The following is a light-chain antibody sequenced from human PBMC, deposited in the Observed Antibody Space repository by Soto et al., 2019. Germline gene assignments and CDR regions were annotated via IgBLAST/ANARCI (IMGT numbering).Light chain of an antibody. CDR3: SSNTSSSTVV. V-gene: IGLV2-14*01. J-gene: IGLJ2*01. CDR1: SSDVGAYNF. Sequence: QSALTLPASVSGSPGQSITISCTGTSSDVGAYNFVSWYQQHPGKAPKLMIYDVSNWPPGVSNRFSGSKSGNTASLTISGLQAEDEADYHCSSNTSSSTVVFGGGTQLTVL. CDR2: DVS.